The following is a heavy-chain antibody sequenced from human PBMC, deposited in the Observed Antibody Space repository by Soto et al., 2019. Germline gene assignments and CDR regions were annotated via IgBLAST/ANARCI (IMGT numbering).Heavy chain of an antibody. J-gene: IGHJ6*02. V-gene: IGHV3-30-3*01. CDR1: GFTFSSYA. CDR3: ARDLFPYSSGWTMDV. CDR2: ISYDGSNK. Sequence: QVQLVESGGGVVQPGRSLRLSCAASGFTFSSYAMHWVRQAPGKGLEWVAVISYDGSNKYYADSVKGRFTISRDNSKNTLYLQMNSLRAKDTAVYYCARDLFPYSSGWTMDVWGQGTTVTVSS. D-gene: IGHD6-19*01.